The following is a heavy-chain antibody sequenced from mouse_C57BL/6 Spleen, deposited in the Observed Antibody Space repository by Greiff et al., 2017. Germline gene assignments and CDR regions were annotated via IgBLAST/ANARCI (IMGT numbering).Heavy chain of an antibody. V-gene: IGHV1-61*01. CDR2: IYTSDSET. CDR1: GYTFTSYW. CDR3: SRSGYYGPLWYFDV. J-gene: IGHJ1*03. Sequence: QVQLQQPGAELVRPGSSVQLSCKASGYTFTSYWMDWVKQRPGQGLEWIGNIYTSDSETHYNQKFKDKATLTVDKSASTAYMQLSSLTSEDSAVYYCSRSGYYGPLWYFDVWGTGTTVTVSS. D-gene: IGHD1-1*01.